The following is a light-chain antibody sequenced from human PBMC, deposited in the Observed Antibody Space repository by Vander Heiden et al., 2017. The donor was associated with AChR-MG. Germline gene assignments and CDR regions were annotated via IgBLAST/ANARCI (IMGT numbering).Light chain of an antibody. J-gene: IGLJ1*01. CDR1: NIGSKN. V-gene: IGLV3-9*01. Sequence: SYELTQPLSESVALGQTARITCGGNNIGSKNVHWYQQKPGQAPVLVIYRDDNRPSGIPERFSGSNSGNTATLTISTAQAGDEAYYYCQVWDSSTYVFGPGTKVTVL. CDR3: QVWDSSTYV. CDR2: RDD.